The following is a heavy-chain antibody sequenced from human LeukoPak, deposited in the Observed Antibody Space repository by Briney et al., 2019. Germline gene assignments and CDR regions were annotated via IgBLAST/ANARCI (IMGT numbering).Heavy chain of an antibody. CDR3: TRDRVDGYINFDY. D-gene: IGHD5-24*01. J-gene: IGHJ4*02. V-gene: IGHV3-74*01. Sequence: GGSLRLSCAASGFSFSSYWMHWVRQAPGKGLVWVSRINSDGSSTNYADSVKGRFTISRDNAKNTQYLQMDSLRAEDTAVYYCTRDRVDGYINFDYWGQGTLVTVSS. CDR2: INSDGSST. CDR1: GFSFSSYW.